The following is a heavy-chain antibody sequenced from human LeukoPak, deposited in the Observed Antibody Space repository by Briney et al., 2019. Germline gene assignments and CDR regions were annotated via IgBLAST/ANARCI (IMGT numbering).Heavy chain of an antibody. V-gene: IGHV4-59*12. Sequence: PSETLSLTCTVSGGSLSSYYWSWIRQPPGKGLEWIGYIYHSGSTYYNPSLKSRVTISVDRSKNQFSLKLSSVTAADTAVYYCARDPKCVTGTCGVWGQGTLVTVSS. CDR3: ARDPKCVTGTCGV. CDR1: GGSLSSYY. CDR2: IYHSGST. J-gene: IGHJ4*02. D-gene: IGHD1/OR15-1a*01.